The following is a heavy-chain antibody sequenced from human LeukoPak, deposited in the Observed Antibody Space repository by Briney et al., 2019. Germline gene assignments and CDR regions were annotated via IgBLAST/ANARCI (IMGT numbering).Heavy chain of an antibody. CDR3: ARSIAAAEARSDAFDI. V-gene: IGHV3-30-3*01. D-gene: IGHD6-13*01. Sequence: GGSLRLSCAASGFTFSSYAMHWVRQTPGKGLEWVAVISYDGSNKYYADSVKGRFTISRDNSKSTLYLQMNSLRAEDTAVYYCARSIAAAEARSDAFDIWGQGTMVTVSS. CDR2: ISYDGSNK. CDR1: GFTFSSYA. J-gene: IGHJ3*02.